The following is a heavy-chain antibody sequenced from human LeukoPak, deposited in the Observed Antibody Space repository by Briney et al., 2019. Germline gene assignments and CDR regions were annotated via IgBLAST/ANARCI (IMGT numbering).Heavy chain of an antibody. CDR1: GFTVSSDY. D-gene: IGHD5/OR15-5a*01. J-gene: IGHJ4*02. CDR2: IYSGGDT. V-gene: IGHV3-66*02. CDR3: ARDRCSTIFGD. Sequence: GGSLRLSCAASGFTVSSDYMSWVRQAPGKGLEWVSIIYSGGDTYYADSVKGRFTISRDNSKNTLYLQMNSLRAEDTAVYYCARDRCSTIFGDWGQGTLVTVSS.